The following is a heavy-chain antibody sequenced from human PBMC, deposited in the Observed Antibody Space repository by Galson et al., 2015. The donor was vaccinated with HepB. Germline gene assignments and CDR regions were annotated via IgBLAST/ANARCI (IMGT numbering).Heavy chain of an antibody. CDR1: GFTFTTYA. V-gene: IGHV3-23*01. J-gene: IGHJ4*02. D-gene: IGHD3-10*01. CDR3: AKSLFVGGSGSLRGYFDY. Sequence: RLSCAASGFTFTTYAMSWVRQAPGKGLEWVSAISDSGYTTYYADSVKGRFTISRDKSKNTLYLQMNSLRAEDTAVYYCAKSLFVGGSGSLRGYFDYWGQGTLVTVSS. CDR2: ISDSGYTT.